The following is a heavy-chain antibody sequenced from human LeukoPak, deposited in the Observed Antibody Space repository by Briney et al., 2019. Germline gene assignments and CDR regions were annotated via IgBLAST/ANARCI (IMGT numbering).Heavy chain of an antibody. D-gene: IGHD6-19*01. CDR3: ARGRAVAGPTGGDY. Sequence: SETLSLTCAVYGGSFSGYYWSWIRQPPGKGLEWIGEINHSGSTNYNPSLKSRVTISVDASKNQFSLKLSSVTAADTAVYYCARGRAVAGPTGGDYWGQGTLVTVSS. V-gene: IGHV4-34*01. CDR1: GGSFSGYY. CDR2: INHSGST. J-gene: IGHJ4*02.